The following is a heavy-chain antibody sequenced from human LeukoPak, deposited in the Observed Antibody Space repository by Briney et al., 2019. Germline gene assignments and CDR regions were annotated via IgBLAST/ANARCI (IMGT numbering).Heavy chain of an antibody. J-gene: IGHJ3*01. Sequence: PGRSLRLSCAASGFTVSSNYMSWVRQAPGKGLEWVSVIYSGGSTYYADSVKGRFTISRDNSKNTLYLQMNSLRAEDTAVYYCAREKDNWGIDAFDFWGQGTMVTVSS. V-gene: IGHV3-66*01. CDR2: IYSGGST. CDR1: GFTVSSNY. CDR3: AREKDNWGIDAFDF. D-gene: IGHD3-16*01.